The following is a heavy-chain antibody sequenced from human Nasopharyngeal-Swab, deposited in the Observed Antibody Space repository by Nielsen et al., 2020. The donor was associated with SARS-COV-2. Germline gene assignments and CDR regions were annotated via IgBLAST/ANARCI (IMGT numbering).Heavy chain of an antibody. CDR3: TRAGSYRFDY. Sequence: GESLKISWAPSGFTFSDYWMHWVRQAPGKGLVWVSRINPAGSTTDYEDSVRGRFTISRDNAKNTLYLQMNSLTVEDSAVYFCTRAGSYRFDYWGQGTLVTVSS. CDR1: GFTFSDYW. D-gene: IGHD1-26*01. V-gene: IGHV3-74*01. CDR2: INPAGSTT. J-gene: IGHJ4*02.